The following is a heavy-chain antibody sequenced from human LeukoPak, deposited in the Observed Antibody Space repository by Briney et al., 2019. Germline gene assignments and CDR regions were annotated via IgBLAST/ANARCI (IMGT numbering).Heavy chain of an antibody. CDR3: AREGLPYFYDTAEGYYFDY. J-gene: IGHJ4*02. CDR2: INPNGGST. D-gene: IGHD3-22*01. CDR1: GYAFTTYY. V-gene: IGHV1-46*01. Sequence: ASVKVSCKASGYAFTTYYMHWVRKATGQGLEWIGIINPNGGSTTYAQKFQGRLTMTRDTSTSTVYMELSSLRSEDTSVYFCAREGLPYFYDTAEGYYFDYWGQGTLVTVSS.